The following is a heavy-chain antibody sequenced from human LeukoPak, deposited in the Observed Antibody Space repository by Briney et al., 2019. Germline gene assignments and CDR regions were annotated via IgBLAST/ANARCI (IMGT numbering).Heavy chain of an antibody. CDR1: GYSISSGYY. V-gene: IGHV4-38-2*02. CDR2: IYHSGSS. Sequence: SETLSLTCTVSGYSISSGYYWGWIRQPPGKGLEWIGSIYHSGSSYYNPSLKSRVTISVDTSKNQFSLKVTSTTAADTAVYYCARDLSYDSSGYYENWFDPWGQGTLVTVSS. D-gene: IGHD3-22*01. J-gene: IGHJ5*02. CDR3: ARDLSYDSSGYYENWFDP.